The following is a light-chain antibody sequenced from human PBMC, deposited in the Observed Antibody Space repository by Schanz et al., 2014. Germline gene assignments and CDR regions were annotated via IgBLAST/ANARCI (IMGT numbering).Light chain of an antibody. CDR3: SSYAGSTSFGV. CDR1: SSDVGGYNY. Sequence: QSVLTQPPSASGSPGQSVTISCTGTSSDVGGYNYVSWYQQHPGKAPKLMIYEVSKRPSGVPDRFSGSKSGNTASLTVSGLQAEDEADYYCSSYAGSTSFGVFGGGTKLTVL. J-gene: IGLJ2*01. CDR2: EVS. V-gene: IGLV2-8*01.